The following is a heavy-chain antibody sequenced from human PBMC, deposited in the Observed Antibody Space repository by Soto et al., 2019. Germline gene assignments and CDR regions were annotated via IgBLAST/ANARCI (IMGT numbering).Heavy chain of an antibody. D-gene: IGHD5-18*01. Sequence: GGSLRLSCAASGFTFSSYWMHWVRQAPGKGLVWVSRINSDGSSTSYADSVKGRFTISRDNAKNTLYLQMNSLRAEDTAVYYCARETAMVPFYYYGMDVWGQGTTVTVSS. V-gene: IGHV3-74*01. CDR3: ARETAMVPFYYYGMDV. J-gene: IGHJ6*02. CDR2: INSDGSST. CDR1: GFTFSSYW.